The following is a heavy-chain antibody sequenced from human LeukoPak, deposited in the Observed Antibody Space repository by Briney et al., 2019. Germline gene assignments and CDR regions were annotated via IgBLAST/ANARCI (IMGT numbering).Heavy chain of an antibody. CDR3: ARGYSYGWNTYYYMDV. D-gene: IGHD5-18*01. J-gene: IGHJ6*03. CDR1: GGTFISYA. CDR2: IIPIFGTA. Sequence: SVKVSCKASGGTFISYAISWVRQAPGRGLEWMGGIIPIFGTANYAQKFQDRVTITADESTSTAYMELSSLRSEDTAVYYCARGYSYGWNTYYYMDVWGKGTTVTIS. V-gene: IGHV1-69*13.